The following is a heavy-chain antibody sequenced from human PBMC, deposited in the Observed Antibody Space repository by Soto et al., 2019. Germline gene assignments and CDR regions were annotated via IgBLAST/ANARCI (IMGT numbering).Heavy chain of an antibody. J-gene: IGHJ4*02. D-gene: IGHD3-10*01. CDR2: ISYDGSNK. CDR3: ARVITMVRGARDPFDY. CDR1: GFTFSSYA. V-gene: IGHV3-30-3*01. Sequence: GGSLRLSCAASGFTFSSYAMHWVRQAPGKGLEWVAVISYDGSNKYYADSVKGRFTISRDNSKNTLYLQMNSLRAEDTAVYYCARVITMVRGARDPFDYWGQGTLVTVSS.